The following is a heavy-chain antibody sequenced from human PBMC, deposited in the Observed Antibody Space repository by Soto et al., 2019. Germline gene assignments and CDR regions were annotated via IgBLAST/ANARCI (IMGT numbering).Heavy chain of an antibody. CDR1: GGTFSSYA. J-gene: IGHJ5*02. V-gene: IGHV1-69*13. Sequence: SVKVSCTASGGTFSSYAISWVRQAPGQGLEWMGGIIPIFGTANYAQKFQGRVTITADESTSTAYMELSSLRSEDTAVYYCARDPSDIVATGGGFDPWGQGTLVTVSS. CDR3: ARDPSDIVATGGGFDP. D-gene: IGHD5-12*01. CDR2: IIPIFGTA.